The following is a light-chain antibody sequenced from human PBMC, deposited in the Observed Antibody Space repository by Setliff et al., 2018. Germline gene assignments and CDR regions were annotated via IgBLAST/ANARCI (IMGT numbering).Light chain of an antibody. CDR1: SSDVGGSNY. V-gene: IGLV2-11*01. CDR2: DVY. Sequence: QSALAQPRSVSGSPGQSVSISCTGTSSDVGGSNYVFWYQQHPGRAPKLMIYDVYRRPSGVPDRFSGSKSGNTASLTISGLQAEDEADYYCCSYVGSHTLRVFGTGTKVTVL. CDR3: CSYVGSHTLRV. J-gene: IGLJ1*01.